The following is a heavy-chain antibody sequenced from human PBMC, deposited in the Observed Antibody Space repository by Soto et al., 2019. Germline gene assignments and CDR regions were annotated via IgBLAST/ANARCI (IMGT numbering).Heavy chain of an antibody. CDR2: IYDSGNT. CDR3: ATHPPYGPLDH. J-gene: IGHJ4*02. Sequence: PSETLSLTCTVSGDSISGYYWSWIRQPPGKGLEWIGYIYDSGNTYYNPSLKSRVTMSVDTSKNQFSLRLTSVTAADTAVYYCATHPPYGPLDHWGQGTLVTVSS. CDR1: GDSISGYY. V-gene: IGHV4-59*08. D-gene: IGHD4-17*01.